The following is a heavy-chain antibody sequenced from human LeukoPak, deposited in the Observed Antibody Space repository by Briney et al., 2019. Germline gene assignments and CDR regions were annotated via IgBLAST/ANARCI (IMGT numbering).Heavy chain of an antibody. V-gene: IGHV3-30*02. CDR1: GFTFSNYG. D-gene: IGHD3-22*01. CDR2: IWFDGSNK. Sequence: GGSLRLSCAVSGFTFSNYGMHWVRQAPGKGLEWVAVIWFDGSNKYYADSVKGRITISRDNSRNTLYFQMGSLRAEDMAVYYCATYYYDSGGFHFHHWGQGTLVTVSS. J-gene: IGHJ1*01. CDR3: ATYYYDSGGFHFHH.